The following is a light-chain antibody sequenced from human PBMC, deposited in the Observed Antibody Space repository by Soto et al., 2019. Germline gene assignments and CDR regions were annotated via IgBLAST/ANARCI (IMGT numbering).Light chain of an antibody. CDR1: QSVSSNY. V-gene: IGKV3-20*01. Sequence: EIVLTQSPGTLSLSPGERATFSCRASQSVSSNYLAWYQQKPGQAPRLLIYGAFKRATGIPDRFSGSGSGTDFTLTISRVEPEDFAVYCCQQYGSSPRTFGQGTRWIS. J-gene: IGKJ1*01. CDR3: QQYGSSPRT. CDR2: GAF.